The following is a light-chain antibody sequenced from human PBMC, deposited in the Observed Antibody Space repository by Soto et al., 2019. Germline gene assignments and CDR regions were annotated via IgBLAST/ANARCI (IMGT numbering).Light chain of an antibody. Sequence: EVGLTQSPATLSLSPGERATLSCRASQSVSSDLAWYQQVPGQAPRLLIFGASTRATGIPARFSGSGSGTEFTLTISSLQSEDFAVYYCLHYNDWPRWTFGQGTKVDIK. J-gene: IGKJ1*01. V-gene: IGKV3-15*01. CDR1: QSVSSD. CDR2: GAS. CDR3: LHYNDWPRWT.